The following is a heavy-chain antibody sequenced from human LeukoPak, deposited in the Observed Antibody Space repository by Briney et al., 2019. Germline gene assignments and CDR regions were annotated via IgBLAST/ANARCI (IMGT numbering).Heavy chain of an antibody. V-gene: IGHV4-4*07. CDR1: GGSISRYF. J-gene: IGHJ1*01. CDR3: AREGGGSNRCLD. CDR2: IYATGNT. Sequence: SETLSLTCTVSGGSISRYFWSWIRQPAGKGLEWIGRIYATGNTNYNPSLTSRVTMSVDTSKNQFSLNLTSVTAADTAVYYCAREGGGSNRCLDWGQGTLVTVSS. D-gene: IGHD3-16*02.